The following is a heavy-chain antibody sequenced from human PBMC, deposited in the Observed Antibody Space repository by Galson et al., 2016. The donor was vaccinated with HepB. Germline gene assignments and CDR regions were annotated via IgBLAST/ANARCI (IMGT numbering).Heavy chain of an antibody. Sequence: SLRLSCAASGFTFSTYAMQWVRQAPGKGLEWVAVISYDGTNKYYADSVKGRFTISRDNSRNTPYLQMNSLRVEDTAVYYCARDKGPGIAVAADFLGSYGMDVWGQGTTVTVSS. CDR3: ARDKGPGIAVAADFLGSYGMDV. D-gene: IGHD6-19*01. V-gene: IGHV3-30-3*01. CDR2: ISYDGTNK. J-gene: IGHJ6*02. CDR1: GFTFSTYA.